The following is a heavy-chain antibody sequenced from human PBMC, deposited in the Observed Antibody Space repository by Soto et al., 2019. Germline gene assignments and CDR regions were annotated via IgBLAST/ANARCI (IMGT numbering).Heavy chain of an antibody. V-gene: IGHV3-30*18. Sequence: QVQLVESGGSVVQPGRSLRLSCAASGFTFSSYGIHWVRQAPGKGLEWVAVISYDGSNKYYADSVKGRFTISRDNSKNTLYLHMNSMRAEDTAVYYCGKSDGDYRGWFHYWGQGTLVTVSS. CDR1: GFTFSSYG. J-gene: IGHJ4*02. CDR3: GKSDGDYRGWFHY. D-gene: IGHD4-17*01. CDR2: ISYDGSNK.